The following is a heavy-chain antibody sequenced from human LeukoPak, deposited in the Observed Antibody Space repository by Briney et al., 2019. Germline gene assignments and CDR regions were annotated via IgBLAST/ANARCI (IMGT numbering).Heavy chain of an antibody. D-gene: IGHD3-10*01. V-gene: IGHV4-34*01. CDR3: ARADYYGSGSLIVDY. Sequence: PSETLSLTCAVYGGSFSGYYWSWIRQPPGKGLEWIGEINHSGSTNYNPSLKSRVTISVDTSKNQFSLRLSSVTAADTAVYYCARADYYGSGSLIVDYWGQGTLVTVSS. J-gene: IGHJ4*02. CDR2: INHSGST. CDR1: GGSFSGYY.